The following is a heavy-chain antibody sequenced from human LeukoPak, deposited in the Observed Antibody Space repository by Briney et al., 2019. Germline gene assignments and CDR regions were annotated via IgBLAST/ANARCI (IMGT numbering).Heavy chain of an antibody. CDR1: GFTFSSYA. J-gene: IGHJ6*02. V-gene: IGHV3-23*01. CDR2: ISGSGGST. D-gene: IGHD3-10*01. CDR3: AKDLWFGEFAYYYYGMDV. Sequence: PGGSLRLSCAASGFTFSSYAMSWVRQAPGKGLEWVSAISGSGGSTYYADSVKGRFTISRDNSKNTLYLQMNSLRAEDTAVYYCAKDLWFGEFAYYYYGMDVWGQGTRSPSP.